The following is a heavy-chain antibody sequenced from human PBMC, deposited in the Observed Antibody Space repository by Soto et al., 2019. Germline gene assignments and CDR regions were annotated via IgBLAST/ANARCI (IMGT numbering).Heavy chain of an antibody. CDR3: ARDPMVRGVIGDGMDV. Sequence: EVQLVETGGGLIQPGGSLRLSCAASGFTVSSNYMSWVRQAPGKGLEWVSVIYSGGSTYYADSVKGRFTISRDNSKNTLYLQMNSLRAEDTAVYYCARDPMVRGVIGDGMDVWGQGTTVTVSS. CDR2: IYSGGST. D-gene: IGHD3-10*01. V-gene: IGHV3-53*02. J-gene: IGHJ6*02. CDR1: GFTVSSNY.